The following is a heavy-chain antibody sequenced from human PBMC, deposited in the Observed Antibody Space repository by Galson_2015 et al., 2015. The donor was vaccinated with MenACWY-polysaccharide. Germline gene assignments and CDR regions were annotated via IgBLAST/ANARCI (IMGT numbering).Heavy chain of an antibody. CDR3: ARGIISMVRGVGITSSWFDP. J-gene: IGHJ5*02. CDR1: GFTFGDYW. D-gene: IGHD3-10*01. Sequence: SLRLSCAASGFTFGDYWMHWVRQAPGKGLVWVSRINSDGSGTSYADSVKGRFTISRDNAKNTLYLQMNSLRAEDTAVYYCARGIISMVRGVGITSSWFDPWGQGTLVIVSS. CDR2: INSDGSGT. V-gene: IGHV3-74*01.